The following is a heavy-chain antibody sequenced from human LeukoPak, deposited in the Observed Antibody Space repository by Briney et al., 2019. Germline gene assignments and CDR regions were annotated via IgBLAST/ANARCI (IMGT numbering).Heavy chain of an antibody. CDR1: EFTFGSYW. Sequence: GGSLRLSCVAFEFTFGSYWMHWVRQAPGKGLVWVSRINSDGSITNYADSVKGRFTISRDNARTTLFLQMNSLRAEDTAVYYCTRVVSYYGSSGYPNAFDIWGQGTMVTVSS. CDR2: INSDGSIT. D-gene: IGHD3-22*01. J-gene: IGHJ3*02. V-gene: IGHV3-74*01. CDR3: TRVVSYYGSSGYPNAFDI.